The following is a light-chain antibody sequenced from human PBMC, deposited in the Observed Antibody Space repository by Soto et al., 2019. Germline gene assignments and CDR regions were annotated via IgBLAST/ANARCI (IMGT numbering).Light chain of an antibody. J-gene: IGLJ1*01. CDR3: AKWHGGVFV. Sequence: QSVLTQPPSASGTPGQRVTISCSGNTSNIGRSTVTWYQQFPGAAPKLLIYGNTQRPLGVPVRFSGSKSDTSASLGISGLESEDEADYYCAKWHGGVFVFGIGTKLTVL. CDR2: GNT. V-gene: IGLV1-44*01. CDR1: TSNIGRST.